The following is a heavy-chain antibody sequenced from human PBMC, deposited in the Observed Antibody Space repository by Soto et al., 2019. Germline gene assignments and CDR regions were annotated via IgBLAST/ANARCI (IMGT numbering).Heavy chain of an antibody. Sequence: QITLKESGPTLVKPTQTLTLTCTFSGFLFSTSGVGVGWIRQPPGKALEWLALIYWDDDRRYSPSLKSRLTITRDTAKDQVVLTMTNVEPVDTATYYCAHSGNSYGAYYFDYWGQGTLVTVSS. J-gene: IGHJ4*02. CDR2: IYWDDDR. V-gene: IGHV2-5*02. D-gene: IGHD5-18*01. CDR3: AHSGNSYGAYYFDY. CDR1: GFLFSTSGVG.